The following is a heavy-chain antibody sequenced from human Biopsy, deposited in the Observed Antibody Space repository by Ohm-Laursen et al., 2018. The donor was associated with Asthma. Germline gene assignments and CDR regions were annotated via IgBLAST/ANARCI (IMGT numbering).Heavy chain of an antibody. J-gene: IGHJ3*02. CDR1: GYAFSLYG. Sequence: ASVKVSCKASGYAFSLYGINWVRQAPGQRLEWMGWINAGNGNTKYSQKFQGRVTITRDTSASTAYMDLSSLRSEDTAVYYCARTYYDFLTGQVNDVFAIWGQGTMVTVSS. CDR3: ARTYYDFLTGQVNDVFAI. V-gene: IGHV1-3*01. D-gene: IGHD3-9*01. CDR2: INAGNGNT.